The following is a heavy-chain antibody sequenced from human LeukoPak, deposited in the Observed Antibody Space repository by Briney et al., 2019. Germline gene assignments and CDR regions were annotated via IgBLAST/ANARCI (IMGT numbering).Heavy chain of an antibody. J-gene: IGHJ4*02. V-gene: IGHV3-73*01. CDR2: IRSKANSYAT. CDR1: GFTFSGSA. D-gene: IGHD3-22*01. CDR3: AKSNTPKRITMIVVVIREYFDY. Sequence: GGSLRLSCAASGFTFSGSAMHWVRQASGKGLEWVGRIRSKANSYATASAASVKGRLTISRDDSKNTAYLQMNSLKTEDTAVYYCAKSNTPKRITMIVVVIREYFDYWGQGTLVTVSS.